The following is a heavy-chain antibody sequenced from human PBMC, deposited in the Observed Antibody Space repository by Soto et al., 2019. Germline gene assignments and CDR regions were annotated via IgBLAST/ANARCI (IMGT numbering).Heavy chain of an antibody. CDR2: IRGSDGST. D-gene: IGHD3-9*01. CDR1: GFSISNYG. CDR3: AKDVNYDMLAGYYYY. V-gene: IGHV3-23*01. Sequence: EVQMLESGGGLVKPGRSLRLSCVVSGFSISNYGMTWVRQAPGKGLEWVSTIRGSDGSTYYPDSVKGRFSISRDNSKNTLYLHMNSLRAEDTATYYCAKDVNYDMLAGYYYYWGQGTLVTVSS. J-gene: IGHJ4*02.